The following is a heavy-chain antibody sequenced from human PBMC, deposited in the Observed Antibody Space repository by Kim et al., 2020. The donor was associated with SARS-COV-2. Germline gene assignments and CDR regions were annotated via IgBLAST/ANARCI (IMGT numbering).Heavy chain of an antibody. CDR3: ARDRVRVLTVVVPAAPSAPYYYYGMDV. CDR1: GGSISSGGYY. Sequence: SETLSLTCTVSGGSISSGGYYWSWIRQHPGKGLEWIGYIYYSGSTYYNPSLKSRVTISVDTSKNQFSLKLSSVTAADTAVYYCARDRVRVLTVVVPAAPSAPYYYYGMDVWGQGTTVTVSS. V-gene: IGHV4-31*03. CDR2: IYYSGST. J-gene: IGHJ6*02. D-gene: IGHD2-2*01.